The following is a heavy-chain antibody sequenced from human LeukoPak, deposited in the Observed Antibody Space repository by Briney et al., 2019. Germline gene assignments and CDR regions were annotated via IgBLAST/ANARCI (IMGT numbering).Heavy chain of an antibody. D-gene: IGHD3-10*01. V-gene: IGHV4-39*01. Sequence: NPSETLSLTCTVSGGSISSSSYYWSWIRQPPGKGLEWIGEINHSGSTNYNPSLKSRVTISVDTSKNQFSLKLSSVTAADTAVYYCARHCRSGFGPLIRGRYYFDYWGQGTLVTVSS. CDR3: ARHCRSGFGPLIRGRYYFDY. J-gene: IGHJ4*02. CDR2: INHSGST. CDR1: GGSISSSSYY.